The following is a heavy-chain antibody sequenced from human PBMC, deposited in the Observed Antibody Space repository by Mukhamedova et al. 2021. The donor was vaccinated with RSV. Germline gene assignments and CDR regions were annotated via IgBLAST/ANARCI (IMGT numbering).Heavy chain of an antibody. D-gene: IGHD7-27*01. Sequence: FTISRDNAKDSLFLQMSSLRAEDTAVYYCAKDDWGIDYWGQGTLVTVST. CDR3: AKDDWGIDY. J-gene: IGHJ4*02. V-gene: IGHV3-48*01.